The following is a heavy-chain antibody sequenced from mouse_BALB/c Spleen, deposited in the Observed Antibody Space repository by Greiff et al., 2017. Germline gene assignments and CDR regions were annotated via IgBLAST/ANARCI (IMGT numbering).Heavy chain of an antibody. J-gene: IGHJ3*01. D-gene: IGHD2-4*01. CDR2: IWAGGST. Sequence: VKVVESGPGLVAPSQSLSITCTVSGFSLTSYGVHWVRQPPGKGLEWLGVIWAGGSTNYNSALMSRLSISKDNSKSQVFLKMNSLQTDDTAMYYCARRDYAWFAYWGQGTLVTVSA. CDR3: ARRDYAWFAY. CDR1: GFSLTSYG. V-gene: IGHV2-9*02.